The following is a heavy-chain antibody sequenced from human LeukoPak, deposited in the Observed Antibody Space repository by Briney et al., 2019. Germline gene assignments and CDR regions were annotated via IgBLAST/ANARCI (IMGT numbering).Heavy chain of an antibody. CDR3: ASETQGAVATPFDY. CDR2: ISAYNGNT. V-gene: IGHV1-18*01. Sequence: ASVKVSCKASGYIFTSYGISWVRQAPGQGLEWMGWISAYNGNTNYAQKLQGRVTMTTDTSTSTAYMELRSLRSDDTAVYYCASETQGAVATPFDYWGQGTLVTVSS. D-gene: IGHD5-12*01. J-gene: IGHJ4*02. CDR1: GYIFTSYG.